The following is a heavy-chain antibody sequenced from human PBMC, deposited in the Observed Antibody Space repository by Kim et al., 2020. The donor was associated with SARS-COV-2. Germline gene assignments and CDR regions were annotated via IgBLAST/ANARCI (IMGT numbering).Heavy chain of an antibody. CDR3: ARERLTTIFGVVINDAFDI. V-gene: IGHV3-11*05. D-gene: IGHD3-3*01. J-gene: IGHJ3*02. CDR2: ISSSSSYT. CDR1: GFTCSDYY. Sequence: GGSLRLSCATSGFTCSDYYMSWIRQAPGKGLEWVSYISSSSSYTKYADSVKGRFTISRDNAKNSLYLQMNSLRAEDTAVYYCARERLTTIFGVVINDAFDIWGQGTMVTVSS.